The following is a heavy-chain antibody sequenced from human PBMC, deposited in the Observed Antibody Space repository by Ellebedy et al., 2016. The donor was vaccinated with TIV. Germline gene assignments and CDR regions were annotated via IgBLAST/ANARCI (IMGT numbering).Heavy chain of an antibody. CDR2: IGWNSGDI. V-gene: IGHV3-9*01. CDR3: AKDSSLLILSVAGIDY. D-gene: IGHD6-19*01. Sequence: SLKISXEASGFTFDDHAMHWVRQVPGKGLEWVSSIGWNSGDIGYAESVKGRFTISRDNAKNSLHLQMNSLRPEDTALYYCAKDSSLLILSVAGIDYWGQGTLVTVSA. J-gene: IGHJ4*02. CDR1: GFTFDDHA.